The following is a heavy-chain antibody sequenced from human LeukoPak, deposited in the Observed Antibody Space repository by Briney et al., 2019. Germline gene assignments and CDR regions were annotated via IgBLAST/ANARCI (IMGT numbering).Heavy chain of an antibody. V-gene: IGHV3-13*01. J-gene: IGHJ5*02. CDR2: IGIRGDT. CDR1: GFTFIDYD. CDR3: ARGGIHVSGTQEFDD. Sequence: GGSLRLSCAASGFTFIDYDMHWVRQVIGKGLEWVSAIGIRGDTHYSGSVKGRFTISRENAESSLYLQMNSLRAEDTAVYCCARGGIHVSGTQEFDDWLQRTMVADCS. D-gene: IGHD6-19*01.